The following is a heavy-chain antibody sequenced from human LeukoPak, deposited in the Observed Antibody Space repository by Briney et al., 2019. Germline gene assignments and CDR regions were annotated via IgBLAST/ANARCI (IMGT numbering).Heavy chain of an antibody. D-gene: IGHD6-13*01. CDR2: INTNTGNP. CDR1: GYTFTSYA. CDR3: ARDSHSGSSWYYYYYYYYMDV. J-gene: IGHJ6*03. Sequence: ASVKVSCKASGYTFTSYAINWVRQAPGQGLELMGLINTNTGNPTYAQGFTGRFVFSLDTSVSTAYLQISSLKAEDTAVYYCARDSHSGSSWYYYYYYYYMDVWGKGTTVTVSS. V-gene: IGHV7-4-1*02.